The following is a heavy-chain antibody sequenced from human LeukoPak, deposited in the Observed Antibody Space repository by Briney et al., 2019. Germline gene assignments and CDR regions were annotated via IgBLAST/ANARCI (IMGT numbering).Heavy chain of an antibody. CDR3: ARVKIGYCSSTSCYGFDY. Sequence: SETLSLTCTVSGGSISSYYWSWIRQPPGKGLEWIGYIYYSGSTNYNPSLKSRVTISVDTSKNQFSLKLSSVTAADTAVYYCARVKIGYCSSTSCYGFDYWGQGTLVTVSS. V-gene: IGHV4-59*12. D-gene: IGHD2-2*01. CDR1: GGSISSYY. CDR2: IYYSGST. J-gene: IGHJ4*02.